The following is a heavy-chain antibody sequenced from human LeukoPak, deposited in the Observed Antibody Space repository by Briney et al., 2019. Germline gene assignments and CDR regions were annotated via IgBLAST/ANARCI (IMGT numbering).Heavy chain of an antibody. CDR3: ARARQQLRDLDY. Sequence: SETLSLTCTVSGGSISSGDYYWSWIRQPPGKGLEWIGYIYYSGSTYYNPSLKSRVTISVDTSKNQFSLKLSSVTAADTAVYYCARARQQLRDLDYWGQGTLVTVSS. J-gene: IGHJ4*02. CDR1: GGSISSGDYY. CDR2: IYYSGST. V-gene: IGHV4-30-4*01. D-gene: IGHD6-13*01.